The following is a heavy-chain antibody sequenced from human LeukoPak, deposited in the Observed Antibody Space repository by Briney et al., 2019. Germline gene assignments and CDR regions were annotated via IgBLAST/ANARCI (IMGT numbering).Heavy chain of an antibody. CDR2: INAKSGDT. D-gene: IGHD3-3*01. V-gene: IGHV1-2*06. CDR3: ARDELYNGYYSVKYHYNGMDV. Sequence: GASVKVSCKASGYTFTDYYVHWVRQAPGQGLESMGRINAKSGDTNAAQRFQGRVTMTRVTSITTAYLELSRLRSDDTAVYYCARDELYNGYYSVKYHYNGMDVWGQGTTVTASS. CDR1: GYTFTDYY. J-gene: IGHJ6*02.